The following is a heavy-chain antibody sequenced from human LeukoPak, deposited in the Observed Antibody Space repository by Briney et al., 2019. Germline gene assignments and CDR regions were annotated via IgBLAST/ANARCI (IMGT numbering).Heavy chain of an antibody. CDR1: GFTFSNSG. CDR3: ARDRSVLWFDP. J-gene: IGHJ5*02. D-gene: IGHD3-10*02. V-gene: IGHV3-33*01. CDR2: IWYDGSNK. Sequence: GGSLRLSCVASGFTFSNSGRHWVRQAPGKGLEWVAVIWYDGSNKYYADSAKGRFAISRDDSKNTLYLQMNSLRVEDTAVYYCARDRSVLWFDPWGQGTLVTVSS.